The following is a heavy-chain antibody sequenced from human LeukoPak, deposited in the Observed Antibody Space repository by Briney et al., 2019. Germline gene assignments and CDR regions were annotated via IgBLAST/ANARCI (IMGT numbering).Heavy chain of an antibody. CDR2: ISQSGRT. Sequence: SETLSLTCAVYGGSFNDFYGSWIRQSPGKGLEWIGEISQSGRTNYNPSLRSRVTISIDTSKNQFSLKLNSVTAADTAVYYCARGHVPRDWGQGNLVIVSS. CDR1: GGSFNDFY. CDR3: ARGHVPRD. V-gene: IGHV4-34*01. D-gene: IGHD3-10*01. J-gene: IGHJ1*01.